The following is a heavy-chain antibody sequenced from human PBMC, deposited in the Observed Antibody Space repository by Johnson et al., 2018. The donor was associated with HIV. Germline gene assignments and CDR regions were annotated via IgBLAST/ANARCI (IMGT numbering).Heavy chain of an antibody. J-gene: IGHJ3*02. Sequence: VQLVESGGGVERPGESLRLSCVGSGFMFDDYAMSWVRQVPGKGLEWVSFIYDGGTTYYADSVKGRFTISRDNSKNTLYLQMNTLRAEDTAVYYCAREKLRYSRPSKHDAFDIWGQGTMVTVSS. CDR1: GFMFDDYA. CDR2: IYDGGTT. V-gene: IGHV3-66*01. CDR3: AREKLRYSRPSKHDAFDI. D-gene: IGHD6-13*01.